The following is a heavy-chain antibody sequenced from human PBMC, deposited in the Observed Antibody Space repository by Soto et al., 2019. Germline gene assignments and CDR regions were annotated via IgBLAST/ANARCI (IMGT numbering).Heavy chain of an antibody. Sequence: PGESLKISCQGSGYRFASYWIGWVRQMPGKGLEWMRIIYPGDSDTRYSPSFQGQVTISADKSISTAYLQWSSLKASDTAMYYCARTPVIVGPYDTFDIWGPGTMVTVSS. CDR1: GYRFASYW. CDR2: IYPGDSDT. CDR3: ARTPVIVGPYDTFDI. D-gene: IGHD1-26*01. J-gene: IGHJ3*02. V-gene: IGHV5-51*01.